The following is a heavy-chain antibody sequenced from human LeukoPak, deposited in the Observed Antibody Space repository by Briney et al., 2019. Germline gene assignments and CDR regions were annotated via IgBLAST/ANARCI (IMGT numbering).Heavy chain of an antibody. Sequence: GGSLRLSCAASGFTFSSYGMHWVRQAPGKGLEWVAVILYDGSNKYYADSVKGRFTISRDNSKNTLYLQMNSLRAEDTAVYYCAKGALTMVRGVTPNYFDYWGQGTLVTVSS. CDR3: AKGALTMVRGVTPNYFDY. J-gene: IGHJ4*02. CDR1: GFTFSSYG. CDR2: ILYDGSNK. D-gene: IGHD3-10*01. V-gene: IGHV3-30*18.